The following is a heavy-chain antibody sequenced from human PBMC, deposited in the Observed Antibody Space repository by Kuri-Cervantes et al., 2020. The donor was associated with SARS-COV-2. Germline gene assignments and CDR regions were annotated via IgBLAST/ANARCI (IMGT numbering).Heavy chain of an antibody. CDR2: INWNGGST. V-gene: IGHV3-20*01. J-gene: IGHJ4*02. CDR3: ASGSLFGVVLGH. CDR1: GFTFSTYA. Sequence: GESLKISCAASGFTFSTYAMSWVRQAPGKGLEWVSGINWNGGSTGYADSVKGRFTISRDNAKNSLYLQMNSLRAEDTALYHCASGSLFGVVLGHWGQGTLVTVSS. D-gene: IGHD3-3*01.